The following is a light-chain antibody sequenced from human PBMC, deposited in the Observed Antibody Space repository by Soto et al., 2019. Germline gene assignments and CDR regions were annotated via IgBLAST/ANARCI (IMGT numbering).Light chain of an antibody. CDR2: DAS. Sequence: DIQMTQSPSTLSASVGDRVTITCRASQSISSWLAWYQQKPGKAPKLLIYDASSLESGVPSRFSGSGSGTDFTLTINSLQPEDFAIYYCQQYNSYPYTFGQGTKVDIK. CDR3: QQYNSYPYT. J-gene: IGKJ2*01. V-gene: IGKV1-5*01. CDR1: QSISSW.